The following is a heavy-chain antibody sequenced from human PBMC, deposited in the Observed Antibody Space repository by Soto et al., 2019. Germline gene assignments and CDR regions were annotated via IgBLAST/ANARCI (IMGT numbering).Heavy chain of an antibody. CDR3: AKGRMYSSGWIAWFDP. J-gene: IGHJ5*02. D-gene: IGHD6-19*01. V-gene: IGHV3-9*01. Sequence: EVQLVESGGGLVQPGRSLRLSCAASGFTFDDYAMHWVRQAPGKGLEWVSGISWNSGSIGYADSVKGRFTISRDNAKNSRYLQMNSMRDEDTALYYCAKGRMYSSGWIAWFDPWGQGTLVTFSS. CDR1: GFTFDDYA. CDR2: ISWNSGSI.